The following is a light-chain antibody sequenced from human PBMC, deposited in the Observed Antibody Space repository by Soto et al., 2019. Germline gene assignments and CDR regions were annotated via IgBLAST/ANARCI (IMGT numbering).Light chain of an antibody. V-gene: IGKV1-39*01. CDR1: QTISGR. CDR2: AAS. CDR3: QQSSSSPRT. Sequence: DIQITQSPSSVSASVGDSVTVSCRASQTISGRLSWYQQEPGKAPRLLIYAASRLQSGVPSRFTGSGSGTDFTLTISGLQPEDFATYSCQQSSSSPRTFGQGTKVDIK. J-gene: IGKJ1*01.